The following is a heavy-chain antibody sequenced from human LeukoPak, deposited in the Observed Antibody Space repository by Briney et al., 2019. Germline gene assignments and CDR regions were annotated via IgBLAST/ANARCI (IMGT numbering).Heavy chain of an antibody. CDR2: VSGSGDST. CDR3: AKDFRYTYGTFDY. Sequence: GGSLRLSCAASGFTFSSYAMSWVRQAPGKGLEWVSAVSGSGDSTYYADSVKGRFTISRDNSKNTLYLQMNSLRAEDTAVYYCAKDFRYTYGTFDYWGQGTLVTVSS. D-gene: IGHD5-18*01. J-gene: IGHJ4*02. V-gene: IGHV3-23*01. CDR1: GFTFSSYA.